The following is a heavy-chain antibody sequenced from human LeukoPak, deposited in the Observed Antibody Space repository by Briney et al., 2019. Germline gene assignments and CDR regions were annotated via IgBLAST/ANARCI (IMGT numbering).Heavy chain of an antibody. V-gene: IGHV3-23*01. CDR3: ARDYGGYSYGYDY. J-gene: IGHJ4*02. Sequence: GGSLRLSCAASGFTFSSYAMSWVRQAPGKGLEWVSSIRSSGGSTFYADSVRGRFTISRDNAKNSLYLQMNSLRAEDTAVYYCARDYGGYSYGYDYWGQGTLVTVSS. CDR2: IRSSGGST. CDR1: GFTFSSYA. D-gene: IGHD5-18*01.